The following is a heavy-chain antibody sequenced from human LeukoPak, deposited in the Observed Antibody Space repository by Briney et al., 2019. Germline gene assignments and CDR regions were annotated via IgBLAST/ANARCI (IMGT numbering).Heavy chain of an antibody. D-gene: IGHD3-3*01. V-gene: IGHV3-23*01. J-gene: IGHJ4*02. Sequence: GGSLRLSCAAPGFTFSSYAMSWVRQAPGKGLEWVSAISGSGGSTYYADSVKGRFTISRDNSKNTLYLQMNSLRAEDTAVYYCAKDFGFLEWLPDYWGQGTLVTVSS. CDR2: ISGSGGST. CDR1: GFTFSSYA. CDR3: AKDFGFLEWLPDY.